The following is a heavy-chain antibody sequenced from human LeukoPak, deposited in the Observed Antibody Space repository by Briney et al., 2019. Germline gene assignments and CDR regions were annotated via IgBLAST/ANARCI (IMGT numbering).Heavy chain of an antibody. CDR2: INPNSGGT. J-gene: IGHJ4*02. CDR3: ARDVYCSSTSCYTGGVDY. Sequence: ASVKVSCKASGYTLPPPHPPRVRQAPGQGLEWMGWINPNSGGTDYAQKFQGRVTMTRDTSISTAYMELSRLRSDDTAVYYCARDVYCSSTSCYTGGVDYWGQGTLVTVSS. D-gene: IGHD2-2*02. V-gene: IGHV1-2*02. CDR1: GYTLPPPH.